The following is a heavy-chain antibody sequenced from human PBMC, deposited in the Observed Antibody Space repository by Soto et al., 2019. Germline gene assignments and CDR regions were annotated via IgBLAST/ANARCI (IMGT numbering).Heavy chain of an antibody. Sequence: EVQLLESGGGLVQPGGSLRLSCAASGFTYSNYAMSWVRQAPGKGLEWISAISSSGDNTHHADSVRGRFTISRDNSKNMLYLEISTLRAEDTAVYYCAKCDWVFVKTSNYFFDYWGQGTLVTVSS. CDR2: ISSSGDNT. D-gene: IGHD3-9*01. J-gene: IGHJ4*02. CDR1: GFTYSNYA. V-gene: IGHV3-23*01. CDR3: AKCDWVFVKTSNYFFDY.